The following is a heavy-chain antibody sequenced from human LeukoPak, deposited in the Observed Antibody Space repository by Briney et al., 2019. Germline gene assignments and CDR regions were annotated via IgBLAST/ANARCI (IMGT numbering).Heavy chain of an antibody. V-gene: IGHV4-34*01. D-gene: IGHD6-6*01. CDR1: GGSFSGYY. CDR3: ARARVVRYFDL. CDR2: INHSGST. J-gene: IGHJ2*01. Sequence: SETLSLTCAVYGGSFSGYYWSWIRQPPGKGLEWIGEINHSGSTNYNTSLKRRVTISVDTSKNQFSLKLSSVTAADTAVYYCARARVVRYFDLWGRGTLVTVSS.